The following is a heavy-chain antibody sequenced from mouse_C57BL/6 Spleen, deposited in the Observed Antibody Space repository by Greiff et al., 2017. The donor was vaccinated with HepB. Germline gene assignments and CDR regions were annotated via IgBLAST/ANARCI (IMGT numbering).Heavy chain of an antibody. D-gene: IGHD1-1*02. CDR2: IDPSDSYT. CDR3: ANYGPMRGY. J-gene: IGHJ2*01. V-gene: IGHV1-59*01. Sequence: QVQLQQSGAELVRPGTSVKLSCKASGYTFTSYWMHWVKQRPGQGLEWIGVIDPSDSYTNYKQKFKGKATLTVDTSSSTAYMQLSSLTSEDSAVYYCANYGPMRGYWGQGTTLTVSS. CDR1: GYTFTSYW.